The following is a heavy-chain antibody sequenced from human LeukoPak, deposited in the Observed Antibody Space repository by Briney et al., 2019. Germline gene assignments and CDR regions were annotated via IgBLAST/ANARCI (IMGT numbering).Heavy chain of an antibody. D-gene: IGHD5-12*01. V-gene: IGHV4-34*01. CDR2: INHSGST. CDR3: ARTPRLVATGRYYYYYMDV. J-gene: IGHJ6*03. Sequence: SETLSLTCAVYGGSFSGYYWSWIRQPPGKGLEWIGEINHSGSTNYNPSLKSRVTISVDTSKNQFSLKLSSVTAADTAVYYCARTPRLVATGRYYYYYMDVWGKGTTVIVSS. CDR1: GGSFSGYY.